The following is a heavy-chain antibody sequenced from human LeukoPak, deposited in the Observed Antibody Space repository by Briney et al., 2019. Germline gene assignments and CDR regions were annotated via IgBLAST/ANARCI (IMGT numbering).Heavy chain of an antibody. V-gene: IGHV3-9*03. J-gene: IGHJ3*02. Sequence: GGSLRLSCVASGFTFENIAMHWVRQVPGKGLEWVSGLNWNSRNIGYADSVKGRFTISRDNTKNSLYLEMNSLRPEDMAFYFCAKGSSGTYSAAFDIWGQGTMVSVSS. D-gene: IGHD1-26*01. CDR3: AKGSSGTYSAAFDI. CDR2: LNWNSRNI. CDR1: GFTFENIA.